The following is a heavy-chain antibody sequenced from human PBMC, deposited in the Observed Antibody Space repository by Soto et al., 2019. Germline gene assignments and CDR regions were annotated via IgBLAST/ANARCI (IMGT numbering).Heavy chain of an antibody. J-gene: IGHJ4*02. CDR1: GFTFSSYA. V-gene: IGHV3-30-3*01. CDR3: ARDLMTTVTNFDY. CDR2: ISYDGSNK. D-gene: IGHD4-17*01. Sequence: GGSLRLSCAASGFTFSSYAMHWVRQAPGKGLEWVAVISYDGSNKYYADSVKGRFTISRDNSKNTLYLQMNSLRAEDTAVYYCARDLMTTVTNFDYWGQGTLVTVSS.